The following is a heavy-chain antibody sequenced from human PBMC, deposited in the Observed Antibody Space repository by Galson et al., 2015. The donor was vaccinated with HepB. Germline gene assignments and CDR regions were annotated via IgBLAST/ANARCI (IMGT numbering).Heavy chain of an antibody. Sequence: SLRLSCAASGFTFSSYAMHWVRQAPGKGLEWVAVISYDGSNKYYADSVKGRFTISRDNSKNTLYLQMNSLRAEDTAVYYCARDREGKPFDYWGQGTLVTVSS. CDR1: GFTFSSYA. CDR3: ARDREGKPFDY. J-gene: IGHJ4*02. V-gene: IGHV3-30*04. CDR2: ISYDGSNK.